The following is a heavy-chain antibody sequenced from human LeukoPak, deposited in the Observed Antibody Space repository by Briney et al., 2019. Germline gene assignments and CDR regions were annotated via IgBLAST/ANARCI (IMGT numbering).Heavy chain of an antibody. V-gene: IGHV5-51*01. CDR2: IYPGDSDT. Sequence: GESLMISCNGSGYTFSNYWIGWVRQMPGKGPEWMGVIYPGDSDTRYSPSLQGQVTISADKSISTAYLLWNSLKASDTAMYYCWRTGSRPRPYNWFDPWGKGTLVTVSS. D-gene: IGHD2-15*01. CDR3: WRTGSRPRPYNWFDP. J-gene: IGHJ5*02. CDR1: GYTFSNYW.